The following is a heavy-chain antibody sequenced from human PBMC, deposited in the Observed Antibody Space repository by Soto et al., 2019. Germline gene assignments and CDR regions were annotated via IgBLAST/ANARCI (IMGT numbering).Heavy chain of an antibody. CDR1: SGSIISSNYY. V-gene: IGHV4-39*01. CDR2: IYYSGST. CDR3: ARHNYGSGSTYFDY. J-gene: IGHJ4*02. D-gene: IGHD3-10*01. Sequence: PSETLSLTCTVSSGSIISSNYYWAWILHPPEKGLEWIATIYYSGSTYYSPSLKSRVTISVDTSKNQFSLKLNSMTAADTAVYYCARHNYGSGSTYFDYWGRGTLVTVS.